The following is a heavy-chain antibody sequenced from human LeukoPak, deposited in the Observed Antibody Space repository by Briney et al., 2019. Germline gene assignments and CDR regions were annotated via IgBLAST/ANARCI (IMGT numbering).Heavy chain of an antibody. D-gene: IGHD6-6*01. Sequence: PGGSLRPSCTASGFSFSGHWMHWARHLPGKGLVWVSRISPTGSTTSYADSVKGRFTVSRDNAKNTLYLQVNNLRAEDTAVYYCARGPNSNWSGLDFWGQGTLLTVSS. CDR1: GFSFSGHW. V-gene: IGHV3-74*01. J-gene: IGHJ4*02. CDR2: ISPTGSTT. CDR3: ARGPNSNWSGLDF.